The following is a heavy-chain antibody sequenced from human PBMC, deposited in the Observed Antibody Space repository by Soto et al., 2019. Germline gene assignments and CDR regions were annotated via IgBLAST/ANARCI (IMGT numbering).Heavy chain of an antibody. CDR3: ARASPGPAGFDS. V-gene: IGHV4-38-2*01. CDR1: GYFISSGFY. Sequence: SETLSLTCVVSGYFISSGFYWDWIRQPPGKGLEWIGSISHSGSPYYNPSLKSRVTILVDTSKNQFSLEVTSVTAADTAIYYCARASPGPAGFDSWGQGTLVTVSS. CDR2: ISHSGSP. J-gene: IGHJ4*02.